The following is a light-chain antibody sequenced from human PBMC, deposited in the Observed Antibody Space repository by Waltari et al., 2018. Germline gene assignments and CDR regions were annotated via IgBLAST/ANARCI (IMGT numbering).Light chain of an antibody. V-gene: IGKV1-16*02. CDR3: QHYDSYPPT. Sequence: DIQMTQSPSSLSASVGDRATRTFRASQGISNRVACFQQEPSKSPKSLIYSASTLESGVPSKFSGSGSGTDFTLTISSLQPEDFATYYCQHYDSYPPTFGGGTTVEI. CDR2: SAS. CDR1: QGISNR. J-gene: IGKJ4*01.